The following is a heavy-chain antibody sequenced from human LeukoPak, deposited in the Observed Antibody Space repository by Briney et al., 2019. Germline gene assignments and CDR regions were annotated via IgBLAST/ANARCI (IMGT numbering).Heavy chain of an antibody. CDR2: FSGSGGNT. D-gene: IGHD4/OR15-4a*01. Sequence: RGCPRPSRALSRFTPTIYAMSCGRGAPGRRRGRVSAFSGSGGNTYYADYVKGRFTISRDNSKTTLYLQMNSLRAEDTAVYYGAKDCGQGLLTRYFDYWGQGTLVTVSS. V-gene: IGHV3-23*01. CDR3: AKDCGQGLLTRYFDY. J-gene: IGHJ4*02. CDR1: RFTPTIYA.